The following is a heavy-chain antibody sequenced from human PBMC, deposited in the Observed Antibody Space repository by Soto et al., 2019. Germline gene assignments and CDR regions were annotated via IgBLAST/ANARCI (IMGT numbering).Heavy chain of an antibody. V-gene: IGHV4-39*01. J-gene: IGHJ6*02. CDR3: ARHSNYDILTGYALPDYYYYGMDV. CDR2: IYYSGST. D-gene: IGHD3-9*01. Sequence: SETLSLTCTVSGGSISSSSYYWGWIRQPPGKGLEWIGSIYYSGSTYCNPSPKSRVTISVDTSKNQFSLKLSSVTAADTAVYYCARHSNYDILTGYALPDYYYYGMDVWGQGTTVTVSS. CDR1: GGSISSSSYY.